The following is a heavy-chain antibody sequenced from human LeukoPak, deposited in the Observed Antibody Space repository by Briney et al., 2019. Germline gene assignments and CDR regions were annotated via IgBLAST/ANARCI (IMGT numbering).Heavy chain of an antibody. CDR2: IYPSDSDT. J-gene: IGHJ5*02. D-gene: IGHD3-16*01. V-gene: IGHV5-51*01. CDR3: ARWGTSPSWFDP. CDR1: GYSFTTYW. Sequence: GEYLKISCKSSGYSFTTYWIGWVRQMPGKGLEWMGIIYPSDSDTRYSPSFQGQVTISADKSISTAYLQWSSLKASDTAMYYCARWGTSPSWFDPWGQGTLVTVSS.